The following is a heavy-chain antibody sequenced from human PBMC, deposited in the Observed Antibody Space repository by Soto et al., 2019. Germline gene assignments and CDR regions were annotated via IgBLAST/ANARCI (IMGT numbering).Heavy chain of an antibody. CDR3: ACRPPGDDFWSGNAFDI. V-gene: IGHV1-8*01. CDR2: MNPNSGNT. J-gene: IGHJ3*02. Sequence: ASVKVSCKASGYTFTSYDINWVRQATGQGLEWMGWMNPNSGNTGYAQKFQGRVTMTRNTSISTAYMELSSLRSEDTAVYYCACRPPGDDFWSGNAFDIWGQGTMVTVSS. CDR1: GYTFTSYD. D-gene: IGHD3-3*01.